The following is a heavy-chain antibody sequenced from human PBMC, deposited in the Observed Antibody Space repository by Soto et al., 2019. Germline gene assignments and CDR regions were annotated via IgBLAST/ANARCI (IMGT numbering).Heavy chain of an antibody. CDR2: IYSDGRT. J-gene: IGHJ5*02. Sequence: GGSMRLSIAASGFSVSSNYMTWVRQAPGKRLEWVSIIYSDGRTNYADSVKGRFTISRDNSKNTVYLQMTSLSADDTAVYYCAREISAGFGEPWLDPWGQGTLVTVSS. CDR3: AREISAGFGEPWLDP. D-gene: IGHD3-10*01. CDR1: GFSVSSNY. V-gene: IGHV3-53*01.